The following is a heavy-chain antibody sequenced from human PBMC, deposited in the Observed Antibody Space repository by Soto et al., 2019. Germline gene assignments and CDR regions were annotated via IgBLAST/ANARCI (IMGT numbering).Heavy chain of an antibody. Sequence: SVKVSCKASGGTFSSYAISWVRQAPGQGLEWMGGIIPIFGTANYAQKFQGRVTITADESTSTAYMELSSLRSEDTAVYYCARDRDIVVVPASIAGWFDPWGQGTLVTVSS. CDR3: ARDRDIVVVPASIAGWFDP. D-gene: IGHD2-2*01. CDR1: GGTFSSYA. CDR2: IIPIFGTA. J-gene: IGHJ5*02. V-gene: IGHV1-69*13.